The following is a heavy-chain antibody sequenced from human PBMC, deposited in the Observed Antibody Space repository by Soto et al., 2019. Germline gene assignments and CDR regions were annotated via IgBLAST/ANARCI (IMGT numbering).Heavy chain of an antibody. CDR2: ISGSGGST. Sequence: GGSPRLSCAASGFTFRSHAMSWVRQAPGKGLEWVSAISGSGGSTYYADSVKGRFTISRDNSKNTLYLQMNSLRAEDTAVYYCARFSISWYRAFYFWGEGRMVTVSS. CDR1: GFTFRSHA. CDR3: ARFSISWYRAFYF. J-gene: IGHJ3*01. V-gene: IGHV3-23*01. D-gene: IGHD6-13*01.